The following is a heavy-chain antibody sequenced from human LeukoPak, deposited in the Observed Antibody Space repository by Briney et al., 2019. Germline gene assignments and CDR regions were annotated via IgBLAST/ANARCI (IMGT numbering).Heavy chain of an antibody. V-gene: IGHV4-34*01. J-gene: IGHJ3*02. D-gene: IGHD5-24*01. CDR2: INHSGST. Sequence: SETLSLTCAVYGGSFSGYYWSWIRQPPGRGLEWIGEINHSGSTNYNPSLKSRVTISVDRSKNQFSLKLSSVTAADTAVYYCAREDRHGAFDIWGQGTMVTVSS. CDR3: AREDRHGAFDI. CDR1: GGSFSGYY.